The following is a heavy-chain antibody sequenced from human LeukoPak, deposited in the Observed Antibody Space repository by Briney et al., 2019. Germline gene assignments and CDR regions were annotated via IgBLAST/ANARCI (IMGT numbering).Heavy chain of an antibody. CDR3: ARVSDYVWGSYRSHFDY. CDR1: GFTFSSYG. V-gene: IGHV3-33*01. D-gene: IGHD3-16*02. CDR2: IWYDGSNK. Sequence: GGSLRLSCAASGFTFSSYGMHWVRQAPGKGLEWVAVIWYDGSNKYYADSVKGRFTISRDNSKNSLYLQMNSLRAEDTAVYYCARVSDYVWGSYRSHFDYWGQGTLVTVSS. J-gene: IGHJ4*02.